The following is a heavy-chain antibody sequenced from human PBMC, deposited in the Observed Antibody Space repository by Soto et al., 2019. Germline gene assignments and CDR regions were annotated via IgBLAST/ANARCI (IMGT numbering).Heavy chain of an antibody. CDR3: ARENWFFDY. CDR2: INPNGSGE. Sequence: GGSLRLSCAASGFSFEIYWMGWVRQAPGKGLEWVANINPNGSGEYYLDSVKGRFTISRDNAKNSVYLQMNSLVGDDTAVYYCARENWFFDYWGQGTPVTVSS. D-gene: IGHD3-10*01. CDR1: GFSFEIYW. V-gene: IGHV3-7*01. J-gene: IGHJ4*02.